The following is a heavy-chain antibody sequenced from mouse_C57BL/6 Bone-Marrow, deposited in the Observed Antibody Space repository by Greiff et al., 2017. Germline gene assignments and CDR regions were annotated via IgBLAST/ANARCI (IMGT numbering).Heavy chain of an antibody. CDR1: GYTFTSYW. D-gene: IGHD2-3*01. J-gene: IGHJ3*01. CDR3: ARVWEGYSLAWFAY. V-gene: IGHV1-69*01. CDR2: IDPSDSYT. Sequence: QVQLQQSGAELVMPGASVKLSCKASGYTFTSYWMHWVKQRPGQGLEWIGEIDPSDSYTHYNQKFKGKSTLTVDKSSSTAYMQLSSLTSEDSAVYYCARVWEGYSLAWFAYWGRGTLVTVSA.